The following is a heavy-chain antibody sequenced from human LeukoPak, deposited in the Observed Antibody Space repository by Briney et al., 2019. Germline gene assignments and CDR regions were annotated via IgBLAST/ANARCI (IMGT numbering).Heavy chain of an antibody. CDR3: AKDIRESRIVGATLGAFDI. CDR2: ISGDGGST. CDR1: GFTFDDYA. J-gene: IGHJ3*02. D-gene: IGHD1-26*01. Sequence: PGGSLRLSCAASGFTFDDYAMHWVRQAPGKGLEWVSLISGDGGSTYYADSVKGRFTISRDNSKNSLYLQMNSLGTEDTALYYCAKDIRESRIVGATLGAFDIWGQGTMVTVSS. V-gene: IGHV3-43*02.